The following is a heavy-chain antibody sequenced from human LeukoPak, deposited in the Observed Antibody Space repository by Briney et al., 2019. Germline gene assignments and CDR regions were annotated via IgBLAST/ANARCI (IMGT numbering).Heavy chain of an antibody. D-gene: IGHD5-12*01. CDR2: ISYDGSNK. CDR1: GFTFGNYG. CDR3: AKAANVDIVATIPANLDF. Sequence: PGGSLRLSCAASGFTFGNYGMHWVRQAPGKGLEWVAVISYDGSNKYYADSVKGRFAISRDNSKNTLYLQMNSLRAEDTAVYYCAKAANVDIVATIPANLDFWGQGTLVTVSS. V-gene: IGHV3-30*18. J-gene: IGHJ4*02.